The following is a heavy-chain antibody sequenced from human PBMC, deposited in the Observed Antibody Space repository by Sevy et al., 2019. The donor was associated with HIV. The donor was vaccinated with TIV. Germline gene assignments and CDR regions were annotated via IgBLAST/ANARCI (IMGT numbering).Heavy chain of an antibody. V-gene: IGHV1-69*13. Sequence: ASVKVSCKASGGTFSSYAISWVRQAPGQGLEWMGGIIPIFGTANYAQKFQGRVTITADESTSTAYMELSSLGSEDTAVYYCARDPYYYDSRDKREDYWGQGTLVTVSS. J-gene: IGHJ4*02. CDR1: GGTFSSYA. CDR3: ARDPYYYDSRDKREDY. D-gene: IGHD3-22*01. CDR2: IIPIFGTA.